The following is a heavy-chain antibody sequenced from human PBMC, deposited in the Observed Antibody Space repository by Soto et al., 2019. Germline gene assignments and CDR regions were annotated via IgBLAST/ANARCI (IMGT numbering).Heavy chain of an antibody. CDR1: GGSFSGYY. J-gene: IGHJ4*02. Sequence: QVQLQQWGAGLLKPSETLSLTCAVYGGSFSGYYWSWIRQPPGKGLEWIGEINHSGSTNYNPSLXRXVXXSVDTSKNQFSLKLSSVTAADPAVYYCARSSRVDYWGQGTLVTVSS. CDR3: ARSSRVDY. V-gene: IGHV4-34*01. D-gene: IGHD6-13*01. CDR2: INHSGST.